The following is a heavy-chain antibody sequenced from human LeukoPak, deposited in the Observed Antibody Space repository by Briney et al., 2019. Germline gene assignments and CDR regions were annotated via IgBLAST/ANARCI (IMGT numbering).Heavy chain of an antibody. D-gene: IGHD3-10*01. CDR2: ISSSSSTI. V-gene: IGHV3-48*02. J-gene: IGHJ4*02. CDR1: GFTFSSYA. CDR3: ASFGMRSDY. Sequence: GGSLRLSCAASGFTFSSYAMSWVRQAPGKGLEWVSYISSSSSTIYYADSVKGRFTISRDNAKNSLYLQMSSLRDEDTAVYYCASFGMRSDYWGQGTLVTVSS.